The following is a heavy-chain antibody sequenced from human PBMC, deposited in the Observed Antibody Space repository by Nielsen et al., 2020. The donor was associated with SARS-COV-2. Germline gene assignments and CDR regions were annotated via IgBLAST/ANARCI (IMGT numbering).Heavy chain of an antibody. D-gene: IGHD6-19*01. V-gene: IGHV3-21*01. CDR2: ISGTTTYI. CDR3: VRGAVSGTSSLDQ. CDR1: GFTFSGYD. Sequence: GESLKISCAASGFTFSGYDMNWVRQAPGQGLEWVASISGTTTYIYYADSLKGRFTISRDNVNNLLFLQMNSLRAEDTAVYYCVRGAVSGTSSLDQWGQGTLVTVSS. J-gene: IGHJ4*02.